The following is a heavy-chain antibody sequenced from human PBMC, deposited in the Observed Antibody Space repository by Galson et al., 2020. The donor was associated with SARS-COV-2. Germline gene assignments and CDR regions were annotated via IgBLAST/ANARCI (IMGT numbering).Heavy chain of an antibody. D-gene: IGHD1-26*01. CDR3: ARVGVGATQPY. J-gene: IGHJ4*02. V-gene: IGHV1-2*02. Sequence: LEWMGWINPNSGGTNYAQKFQGRVTMTRDTSISTAYMELSRLRSDDTAVYYCARVGVGATQPYWGQGTLVTVSS. CDR2: INPNSGGT.